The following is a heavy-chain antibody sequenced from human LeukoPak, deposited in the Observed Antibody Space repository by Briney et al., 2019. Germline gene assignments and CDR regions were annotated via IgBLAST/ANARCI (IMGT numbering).Heavy chain of an antibody. D-gene: IGHD1-26*01. CDR3: ARDRTVGASYWYFDL. V-gene: IGHV3-23*01. CDR2: ISSSGSGGNT. J-gene: IGHJ2*01. CDR1: GFTFSSYW. Sequence: GGSLRLSRAASGFTFSSYWMHWVRQAPGKGLEWVAGISSSGSGGNTYYADSVKGRFTISRDTSKNILFLQMNTLRAEDTAIYYCARDRTVGASYWYFDLWGRGTLVTVSS.